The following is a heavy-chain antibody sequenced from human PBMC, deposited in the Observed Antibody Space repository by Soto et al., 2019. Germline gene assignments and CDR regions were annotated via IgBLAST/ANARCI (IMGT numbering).Heavy chain of an antibody. V-gene: IGHV1-3*01. CDR3: ARDLYSGIASFWFDH. CDR1: GYTFTSYA. CDR2: INAGNGNT. J-gene: IGHJ5*02. Sequence: ASVKVSCKASGYTFTSYAMHWVRQAPGQRLEWMGWINAGNGNTKYSQKFQGRVTITRDTSASTAYMELSSLRSEDTAVYYCARDLYSGIASFWFDHWGKGTLVTVS. D-gene: IGHD6-13*01.